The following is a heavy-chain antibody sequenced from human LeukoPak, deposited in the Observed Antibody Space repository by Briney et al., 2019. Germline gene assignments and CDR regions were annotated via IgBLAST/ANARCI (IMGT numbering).Heavy chain of an antibody. Sequence: EASVKVSCKASGYTFTSYYMHWVRQAPGQGLEWMGIINPSGGSTSYAQKFQGRVTITADESTSTAYMELSSLRSEDTAVYYCASNSGYYRDYDYWGQGTLVTVSS. D-gene: IGHD3-22*01. CDR2: INPSGGST. CDR3: ASNSGYYRDYDY. CDR1: GYTFTSYY. V-gene: IGHV1-46*01. J-gene: IGHJ4*02.